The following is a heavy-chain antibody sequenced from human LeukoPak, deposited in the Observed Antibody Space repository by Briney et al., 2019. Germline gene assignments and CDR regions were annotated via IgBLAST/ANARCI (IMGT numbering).Heavy chain of an antibody. CDR1: GFTFNRYN. D-gene: IGHD2-15*01. CDR2: ISTSSSYI. CDR3: ARGADGVSSNSRGWFDP. Sequence: PGGSLRLSCAASGFTFNRYNMNWVRRAPGKGLEWVSSISTSSSYIYYADSVRGRFTISSDNAKNSLYLQMNSLRAEDTAVYSCARGADGVSSNSRGWFDPWGQGTLVTVSS. J-gene: IGHJ5*02. V-gene: IGHV3-21*01.